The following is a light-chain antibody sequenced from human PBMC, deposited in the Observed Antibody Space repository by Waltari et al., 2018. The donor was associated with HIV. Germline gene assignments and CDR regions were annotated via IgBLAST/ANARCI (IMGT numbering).Light chain of an antibody. CDR2: GNT. J-gene: IGLJ3*02. CDR1: SSNIGAGYD. Sequence: QSVLTQPPSVSGAPGQRVTISCTGSSSNIGAGYDVHWYQQFPGTAPKVLIYGNTYRPSGVPDRFSGSKSCSSASLLITGLQAEDDADDYCQSYDISLSGWVFGGGTKLTVL. CDR3: QSYDISLSGWV. V-gene: IGLV1-40*01.